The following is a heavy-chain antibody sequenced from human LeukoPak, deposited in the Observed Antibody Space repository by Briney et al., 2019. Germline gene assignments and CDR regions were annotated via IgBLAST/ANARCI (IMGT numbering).Heavy chain of an antibody. Sequence: SETLSLICTVSGGSIXGYYXSXXXQPPGXXXEWXGYIHYSGSTNCNPSLKSRLTISVDTSKNQFSLKLSSVTAADTAVYYCASVGMERDYWGQGTLVTVSS. CDR2: IHYSGST. CDR3: ASVGMERDY. J-gene: IGHJ4*02. CDR1: GGSIXGYY. D-gene: IGHD1-1*01. V-gene: IGHV4-59*01.